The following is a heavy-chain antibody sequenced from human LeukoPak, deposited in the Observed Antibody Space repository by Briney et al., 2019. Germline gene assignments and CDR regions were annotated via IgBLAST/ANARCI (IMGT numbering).Heavy chain of an antibody. CDR2: IYPGDSDT. Sequence: GESLKISCKGSGYSFTGYWIGWVRQMPGKGLEWMGIIYPGDSDTRYSPSFQGQVTISADKSISTAYLQWSSLKASDTAMYYCARRFSSSWYGYWYFDLWGRGTLVTVSS. J-gene: IGHJ2*01. D-gene: IGHD6-13*01. V-gene: IGHV5-51*01. CDR3: ARRFSSSWYGYWYFDL. CDR1: GYSFTGYW.